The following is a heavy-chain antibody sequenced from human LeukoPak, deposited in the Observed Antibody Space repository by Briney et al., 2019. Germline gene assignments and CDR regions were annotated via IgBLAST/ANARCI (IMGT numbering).Heavy chain of an antibody. Sequence: SETLSLTCSVSGGSSSSSSYYWGWIRQPPGKGLGWIGSIHDSGSTDYNPSLKSRVTISVDTSKNQFSLKLSSVTAADTAVYYCARDSPGYSSGWYYFDYWGQGTLVTVSS. CDR2: IHDSGST. J-gene: IGHJ4*02. D-gene: IGHD6-19*01. V-gene: IGHV4-39*02. CDR1: GGSSSSSSYY. CDR3: ARDSPGYSSGWYYFDY.